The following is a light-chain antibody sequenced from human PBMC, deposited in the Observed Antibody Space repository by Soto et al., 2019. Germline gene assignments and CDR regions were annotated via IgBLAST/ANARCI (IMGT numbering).Light chain of an antibody. Sequence: EIVLTQSPGTLSLSPGDRATLSCRASQSVSSSYLAWYQQKPGQAPRLLIYGASSRATGSPDRFSGGGSGTDCTLTSSRLEPEEVAVYYGQQYGSPFGGGTKVEIK. CDR3: QQYGSP. J-gene: IGKJ4*01. CDR1: QSVSSSY. V-gene: IGKV3-20*01. CDR2: GAS.